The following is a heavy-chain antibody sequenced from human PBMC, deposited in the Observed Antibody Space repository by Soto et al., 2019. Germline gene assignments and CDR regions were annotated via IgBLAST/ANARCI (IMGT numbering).Heavy chain of an antibody. D-gene: IGHD6-19*01. V-gene: IGHV3-30*18. CDR1: GFTFSSYG. CDR3: AKGPSGSGWYNFQH. Sequence: QVQLVESGGGVVQPGRSLRLSCAASGFTFSSYGMHWVRQAPGKGLEWVAVISYDGSNKYYADSVKGRFTISRDNSKNTLYLQMNSLRPEDTAVYYCAKGPSGSGWYNFQHWGQGTLVTVSS. J-gene: IGHJ1*01. CDR2: ISYDGSNK.